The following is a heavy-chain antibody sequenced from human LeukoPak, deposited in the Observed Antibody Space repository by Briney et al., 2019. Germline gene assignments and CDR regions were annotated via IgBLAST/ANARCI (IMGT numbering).Heavy chain of an antibody. V-gene: IGHV1-69*04. CDR2: IIPILGIA. CDR3: ARDRSSWFDY. D-gene: IGHD6-13*01. CDR1: GGTFSIYA. J-gene: IGHJ4*02. Sequence: ASVTVSCKASGGTFSIYAISWVRQAPGQGLEWMGRIIPILGIANYAQKFQGRVTITADKSTSTAYMELSSLRSEDTAVYYCARDRSSWFDYWGQGTLVTVSS.